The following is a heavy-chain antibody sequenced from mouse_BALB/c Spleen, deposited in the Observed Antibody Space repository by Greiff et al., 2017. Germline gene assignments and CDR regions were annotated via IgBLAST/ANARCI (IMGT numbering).Heavy chain of an antibody. J-gene: IGHJ4*01. CDR2: IWAGGST. CDR1: GFSLTSYG. V-gene: IGHV2-9*02. D-gene: IGHD1-1*01. CDR3: ARDPYYYGSSSRYAMDY. Sequence: QVHVKQSGPGLVAPSQSLSITCTVSGFSLTSYGVHWVRQPPGKGLEWLGVIWAGGSTNYNSALMSRLSISKDNSKSQVFLKMNSLQTDDTAMYYCARDPYYYGSSSRYAMDYWGQGTSVTVSS.